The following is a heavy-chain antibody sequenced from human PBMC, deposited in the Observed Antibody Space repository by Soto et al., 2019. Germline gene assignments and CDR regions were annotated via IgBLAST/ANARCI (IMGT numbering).Heavy chain of an antibody. CDR3: ATPNLPYSSGYNY. D-gene: IGHD6-19*01. CDR2: MQPSSGRT. V-gene: IGHV1-8*01. J-gene: IGHJ4*02. Sequence: QVQLVQSGAEVREPGASVKVSCKASGYSFTSLDINWVRQTTGQGLEWMGWMQPSSGRTGYAQKLQGRVTMTRDTSINTAYMELSSLRSEDTAVYYCATPNLPYSSGYNYWGQGTLVTVSS. CDR1: GYSFTSLD.